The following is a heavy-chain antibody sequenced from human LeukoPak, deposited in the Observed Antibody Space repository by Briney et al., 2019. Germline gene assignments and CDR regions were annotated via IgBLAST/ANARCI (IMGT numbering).Heavy chain of an antibody. CDR2: ISSNGGST. Sequence: GGSLRLSCAASEFTFWMHWVRQAPGKGLEYVSAISSNGGSTYYADSVKGRFTISRDNSKNTLYLQMSSLRAEDTAVYYCVPSNFDYWGQGTLVTVSP. J-gene: IGHJ4*02. D-gene: IGHD6-6*01. V-gene: IGHV3-64D*06. CDR3: VPSNFDY. CDR1: EFTFW.